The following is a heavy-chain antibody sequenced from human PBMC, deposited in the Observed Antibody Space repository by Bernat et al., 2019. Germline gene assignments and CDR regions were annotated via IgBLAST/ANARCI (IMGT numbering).Heavy chain of an antibody. CDR3: ARDWVGYCSGGSCYSNWFDP. Sequence: QVQLQESGPGLVKPSQTLSLTCTVSGGSISSGGYYWSWIRQHPGKGLEWIGYIYYSGSTYYNPSLKSRVTISVDTSKNQFSLKLSYVTAADTAVYYCARDWVGYCSGGSCYSNWFDPWGQGTLVTVSS. CDR2: IYYSGST. CDR1: GGSISSGGYY. V-gene: IGHV4-31*03. D-gene: IGHD2-15*01. J-gene: IGHJ5*02.